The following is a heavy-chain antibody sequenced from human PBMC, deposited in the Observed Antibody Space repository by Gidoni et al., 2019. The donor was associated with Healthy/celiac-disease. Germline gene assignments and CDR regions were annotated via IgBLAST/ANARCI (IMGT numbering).Heavy chain of an antibody. J-gene: IGHJ4*02. Sequence: EVQLVESGGGLVQPGRSLRLPCTASGFTFGDYATSGFRQAPGKGLGWVGCIRSEAYGGTTEYAASVKCRFTMSRDDSKSIDYRQMNSLKTEDTAVYYCTRALGYCSGGSCYGFGYWGQGTLVTVSS. D-gene: IGHD2-15*01. CDR2: IRSEAYGGTT. V-gene: IGHV3-49*03. CDR1: GFTFGDYA. CDR3: TRALGYCSGGSCYGFGY.